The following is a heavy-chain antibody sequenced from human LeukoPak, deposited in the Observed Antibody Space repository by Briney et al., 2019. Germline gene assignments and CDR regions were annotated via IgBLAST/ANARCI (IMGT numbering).Heavy chain of an antibody. J-gene: IGHJ6*02. V-gene: IGHV4-39*07. CDR1: GGSISSGDYY. D-gene: IGHD4-23*01. CDR3: ARGGGGGNSYYYYGMDV. CDR2: INHSGST. Sequence: SETLSLTCTVSGGSISSGDYYWSWIRQPPGKGLEWIGEINHSGSTNYNPSLKSRVTISVDTSKNQFSLKLSSVTAADTAVYYCARGGGGGNSYYYYGMDVWGQGTTVTVSS.